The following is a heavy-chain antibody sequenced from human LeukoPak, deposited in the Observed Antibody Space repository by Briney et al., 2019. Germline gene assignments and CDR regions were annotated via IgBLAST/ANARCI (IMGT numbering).Heavy chain of an antibody. CDR1: GFTIRDYA. CDR3: AKDVGVIMFDF. J-gene: IGHJ4*02. CDR2: ISGGGENT. D-gene: IGHD3-16*02. V-gene: IGHV3-23*01. Sequence: GGSQRLSCAASGFTIRDYAMSWVRQAPGKGLEWVSTISGGGENTHYADSVKGRFTISRDNSKNTLYLQMNSLRAEDTAVYYCAKDVGVIMFDFWGQGTLVTVSS.